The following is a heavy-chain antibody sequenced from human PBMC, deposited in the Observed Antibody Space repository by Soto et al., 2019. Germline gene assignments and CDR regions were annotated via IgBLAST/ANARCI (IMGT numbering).Heavy chain of an antibody. CDR3: ARAPDDSWSGHDY. Sequence: PGGSLRLSCAASGFTVSSNYMSWVRQAPGKGLEWVSVIFRGGSTYYADSVKGRFTISRDDSKNTLYLQVDSLRADDTALYYCARAPDDSWSGHDYWGQGTLVTV. CDR1: GFTVSSNY. V-gene: IGHV3-66*01. CDR2: IFRGGST. D-gene: IGHD3-3*01. J-gene: IGHJ4*02.